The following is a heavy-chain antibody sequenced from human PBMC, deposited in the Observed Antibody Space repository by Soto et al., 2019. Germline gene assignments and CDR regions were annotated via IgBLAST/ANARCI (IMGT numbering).Heavy chain of an antibody. CDR1: GYTFTTHG. V-gene: IGHV1-18*01. CDR2: VRGDNGHT. D-gene: IGHD2-15*01. CDR3: ARDVGYCRSGICYREWFDP. Sequence: QVQLVQSGAEVKKPGASVKVSCKASGYTFTTHGISWVRQVPGQGLEWMGWVRGDNGHTNYAQSLQGRVTMTTDTSTNTAYMERRSLRSDDTAVYYCARDVGYCRSGICYREWFDPWGQGTLVTVSS. J-gene: IGHJ5*02.